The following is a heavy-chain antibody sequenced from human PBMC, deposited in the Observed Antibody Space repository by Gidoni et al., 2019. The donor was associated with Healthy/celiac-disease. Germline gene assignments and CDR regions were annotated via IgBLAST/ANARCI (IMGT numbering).Heavy chain of an antibody. V-gene: IGHV3-30*03. CDR3: ARDIKVQLWPRYYFDY. CDR1: GFTFSSYG. Sequence: QVQLVESGGGAVQPGRSLRLSCAASGFTFSSYGMHWVRQAPGKGLEWVAVISYDGSNKYYADSVKGRFTISRDNSKNTLYLQMNSLRAEDTAVYYCARDIKVQLWPRYYFDYWGQGTLVTVSS. J-gene: IGHJ4*02. D-gene: IGHD5-18*01. CDR2: ISYDGSNK.